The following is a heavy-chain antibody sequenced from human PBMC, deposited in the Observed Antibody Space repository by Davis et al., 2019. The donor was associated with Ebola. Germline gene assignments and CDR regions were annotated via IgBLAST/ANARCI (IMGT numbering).Heavy chain of an antibody. CDR1: GFTFSSYA. Sequence: PGGSLRLSCAASGFTFSSYAMSWVRQAPGKGLEWVSAISGSGGSTYYADSVKGRFTISRDNSKNTLYLQMNSLSAEDTALYYCAKDQAGIQLRLRGYYYYAMDVWGQGTTVTVSS. V-gene: IGHV3-23*01. D-gene: IGHD5-18*01. J-gene: IGHJ6*02. CDR2: ISGSGGST. CDR3: AKDQAGIQLRLRGYYYYAMDV.